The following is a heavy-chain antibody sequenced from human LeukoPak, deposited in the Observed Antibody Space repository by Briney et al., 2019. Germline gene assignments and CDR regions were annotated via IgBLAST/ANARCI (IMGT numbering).Heavy chain of an antibody. CDR2: IIPIFGTA. CDR3: AGLPRRYDSSGYYSPISPLSYFQH. Sequence: ASVKVSCKASGGTFSSYAISWVRQAPGQGLEWMGRIIPIFGTANYAQKLQGRVTITTDESTSTAYMELSSLRSEDTAVYYCAGLPRRYDSSGYYSPISPLSYFQHWGQGTLVTVSS. D-gene: IGHD3-22*01. J-gene: IGHJ1*01. CDR1: GGTFSSYA. V-gene: IGHV1-69*05.